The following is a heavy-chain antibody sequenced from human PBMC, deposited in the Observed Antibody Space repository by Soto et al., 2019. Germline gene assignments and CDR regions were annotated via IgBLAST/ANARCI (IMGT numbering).Heavy chain of an antibody. Sequence: PVGPLIRSCAAYGFTFSSYAMSWVRQAPGKGLEWVSAISGSGGSTYYADSVKGRFTISRDNAKNTLYLHMNSLRAEDTAVYYCVRDMQLWRLDSWGQGTLVTVSS. J-gene: IGHJ4*02. CDR1: GFTFSSYA. D-gene: IGHD2-15*01. V-gene: IGHV3-23*01. CDR2: ISGSGGST. CDR3: VRDMQLWRLDS.